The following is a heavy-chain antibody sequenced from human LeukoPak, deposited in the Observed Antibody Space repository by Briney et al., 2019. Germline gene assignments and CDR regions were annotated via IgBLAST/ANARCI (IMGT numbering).Heavy chain of an antibody. Sequence: SETLSLTCTVSGDSISSGTHYWGWIRQPPGRGLEWLGTIYSTGTTFYNSSLKSRGTISVDTSKNEFSLKLTSMTAADTAVNYCARQRGSGTWAFDCWGQGTLVTVSS. CDR1: GDSISSGTHY. CDR2: IYSTGTT. V-gene: IGHV4-39*01. J-gene: IGHJ4*02. CDR3: ARQRGSGTWAFDC. D-gene: IGHD3-10*01.